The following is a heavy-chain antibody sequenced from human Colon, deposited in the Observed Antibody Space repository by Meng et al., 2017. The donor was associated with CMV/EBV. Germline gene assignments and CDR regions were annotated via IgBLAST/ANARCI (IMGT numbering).Heavy chain of an antibody. J-gene: IGHJ4*02. Sequence: QVQLVESGGGVVQPGGSLRLSCAASGFTFSDYGMHWLRQALGKGLEWVAFVLYDGSRKYYGDSVKGRFSISRDNSKNTLYLQMNSLRADDTAVYYCVKDQCRGWGQGTLVTVSS. V-gene: IGHV3-30*02. CDR3: VKDQCRG. CDR2: VLYDGSRK. D-gene: IGHD3-10*01. CDR1: GFTFSDYG.